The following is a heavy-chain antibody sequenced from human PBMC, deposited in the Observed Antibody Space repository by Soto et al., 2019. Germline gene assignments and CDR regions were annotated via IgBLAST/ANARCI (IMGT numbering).Heavy chain of an antibody. CDR3: ATRPVLLWFGELGAFDP. V-gene: IGHV4-59*08. CDR2: IYYSGST. Sequence: SETLSLTCTVSGGSISSYYWSWIRQPPGKGLEWIGYIYYSGSTNYNPSLKSRVTISVDTSKNQFSLKLSSVTAADTAVYYCATRPVLLWFGELGAFDPWGQGTLVTVSS. J-gene: IGHJ5*02. CDR1: GGSISSYY. D-gene: IGHD3-10*01.